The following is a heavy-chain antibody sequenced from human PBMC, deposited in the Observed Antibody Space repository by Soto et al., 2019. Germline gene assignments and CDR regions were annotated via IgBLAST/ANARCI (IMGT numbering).Heavy chain of an antibody. J-gene: IGHJ6*02. V-gene: IGHV4-39*01. CDR2: IYYSGST. D-gene: IGHD2-2*01. Sequence: SETLSLTCTVSGGSISSSSYYWGWIRQPPGKGLEWIGSIYYSGSTYYNPSLKSRVTISVDTSKNQLSLKLSSVTAADTAVYYCARHACLIVVVPAVSHGMDVWGQGATVTVSS. CDR3: ARHACLIVVVPAVSHGMDV. CDR1: GGSISSSSYY.